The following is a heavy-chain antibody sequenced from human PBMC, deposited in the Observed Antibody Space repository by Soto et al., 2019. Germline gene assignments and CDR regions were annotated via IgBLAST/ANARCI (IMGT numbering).Heavy chain of an antibody. J-gene: IGHJ3*02. V-gene: IGHV3-23*01. CDR3: AKAGYSYGYGTTIPTGGFDI. CDR1: GFTFSSYA. D-gene: IGHD5-18*01. CDR2: ISGSGVST. Sequence: PGGSLRLSCAASGFTFSSYAMSWVRQAPGKGLEWVSAISGSGVSTYYADSVKGRFTISRDNSKNTLYLQMNSLRAEDTAVYYCAKAGYSYGYGTTIPTGGFDIWGQGTLVTVSS.